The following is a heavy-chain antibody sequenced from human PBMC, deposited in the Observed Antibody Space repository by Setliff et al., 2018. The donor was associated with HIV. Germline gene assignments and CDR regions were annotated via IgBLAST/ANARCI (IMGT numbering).Heavy chain of an antibody. J-gene: IGHJ6*03. CDR3: AREIRAGDYPPYNYYFYMDV. V-gene: IGHV4-4*08. Sequence: PSETLSLTCTVSGGSISSYYWSWIRQPPGKGLEWIGYIYYSGSTNYNPSLKSRVTISIDTSKKQFSLRLTSVTAADSAVYYCAREIRAGDYPPYNYYFYMDVWGKGTTVTVSS. D-gene: IGHD4-17*01. CDR1: GGSISSYY. CDR2: IYYSGST.